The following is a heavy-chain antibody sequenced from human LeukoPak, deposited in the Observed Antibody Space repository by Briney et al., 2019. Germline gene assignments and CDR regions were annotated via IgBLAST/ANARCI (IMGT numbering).Heavy chain of an antibody. D-gene: IGHD3-10*01. CDR1: GGSISSGGYS. J-gene: IGHJ1*01. Sequence: PSQTLSLTCAVSGGSISSGGYSWSWIRQPPGKGLEWIGYIYHSGSTYYNPSLKSRVTISVDRSKNQFSLKLSSVTAADTAVYYCARDGYYGSGSYSPAEYFQHWGQGTLVTVSS. CDR3: ARDGYYGSGSYSPAEYFQH. CDR2: IYHSGST. V-gene: IGHV4-30-2*01.